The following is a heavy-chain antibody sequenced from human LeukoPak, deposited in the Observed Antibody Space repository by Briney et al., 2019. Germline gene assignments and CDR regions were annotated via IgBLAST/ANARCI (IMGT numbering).Heavy chain of an antibody. J-gene: IGHJ4*02. D-gene: IGHD3-10*01. CDR1: GFTFSSYW. CDR2: IKQDGSEK. CDR3: ARVGSPNMVRGVIDLDY. V-gene: IGHV3-7*01. Sequence: QSGGSLRLSCAASGFTFSSYWMSWVRQAPGKGLEWVANIKQDGSEKYYVDSVKGRFTISRDNAKNSLYLQMNSLRAEDTAVYYCARVGSPNMVRGVIDLDYWGQGTLVTVSS.